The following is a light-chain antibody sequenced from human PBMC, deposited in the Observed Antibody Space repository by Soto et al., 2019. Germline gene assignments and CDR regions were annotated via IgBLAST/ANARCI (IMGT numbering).Light chain of an antibody. CDR1: SSNIGSNT. CDR3: AAWDDSLNVL. J-gene: IGLJ2*01. V-gene: IGLV1-44*01. CDR2: SNN. Sequence: QSVLTQPPSASGTPGQKVTIXCSGSSSNIGSNTVNWYQQLPGTAPKLLIYSNNQRPSGVPDRFSGSKSGTSASLAISGLQSEDEADYYCAAWDDSLNVLFGGGTKLTVL.